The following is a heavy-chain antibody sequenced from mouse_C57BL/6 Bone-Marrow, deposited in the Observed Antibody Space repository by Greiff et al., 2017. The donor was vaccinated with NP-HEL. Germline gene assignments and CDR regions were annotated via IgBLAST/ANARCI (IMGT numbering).Heavy chain of an antibody. V-gene: IGHV12-3*01. CDR3: AGDRGYYGSSPYWYFDV. J-gene: IGHJ1*03. CDR1: GFPITSGYY. CDR2: ITHSGET. D-gene: IGHD1-1*01. Sequence: VKLMESGPGLVKPSQSLFLTCSITGFPITSGYYWIWIRQSPGKPLEWMGYITHSGETFYNPSLQSPISITRETSKNQFFLQLNSVTTEDTAMYYGAGDRGYYGSSPYWYFDVWGTGTTVTVSS.